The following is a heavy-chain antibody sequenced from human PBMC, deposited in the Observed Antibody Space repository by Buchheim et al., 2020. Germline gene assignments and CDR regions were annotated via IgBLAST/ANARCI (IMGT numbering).Heavy chain of an antibody. D-gene: IGHD2-15*01. Sequence: QVQLVQSGAEVKKPGASVKVSCKASGYTFTSYYMHWVRQAPGQGLEWMGIINPSGGSTSYAQKFQGRVTMTRDTSTSTVYMELSSLRSEDTAVYYCARAAPSYCSGGSCYSDWLDPWGQGTL. V-gene: IGHV1-46*03. J-gene: IGHJ5*02. CDR3: ARAAPSYCSGGSCYSDWLDP. CDR1: GYTFTSYY. CDR2: INPSGGST.